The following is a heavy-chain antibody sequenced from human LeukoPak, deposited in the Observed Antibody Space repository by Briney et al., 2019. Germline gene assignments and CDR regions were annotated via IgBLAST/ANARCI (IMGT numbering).Heavy chain of an antibody. J-gene: IGHJ4*02. D-gene: IGHD4-17*01. V-gene: IGHV3-7*03. CDR1: GFAFSSYE. CDR2: IKQDGSEK. Sequence: GGSLRLSCAASGFAFSSYEMNWVRQAPGKGLEWVANIKQDGSEKNYVDSVKGRFTISRDNAKNSVDLQMNSLRAEDTAVYYCASDDYGDYTRISWGQGTLVTVSS. CDR3: ASDDYGDYTRIS.